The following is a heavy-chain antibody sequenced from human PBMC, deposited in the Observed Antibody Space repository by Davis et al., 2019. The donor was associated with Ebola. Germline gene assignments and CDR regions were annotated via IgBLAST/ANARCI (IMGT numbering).Heavy chain of an antibody. V-gene: IGHV1-8*01. Sequence: AASVKVSCKASGYTFTNYGINWVRQATGQGLEWMGWMNPNTGNTGNAQKFRGRLSMTRDTSITTAYMELTGLRSEDTAVYYCARDRVVVAVSALFYYYYGMDVWGKGTTVTVSS. CDR1: GYTFTNYG. J-gene: IGHJ6*04. D-gene: IGHD2-15*01. CDR2: MNPNTGNT. CDR3: ARDRVVVAVSALFYYYYGMDV.